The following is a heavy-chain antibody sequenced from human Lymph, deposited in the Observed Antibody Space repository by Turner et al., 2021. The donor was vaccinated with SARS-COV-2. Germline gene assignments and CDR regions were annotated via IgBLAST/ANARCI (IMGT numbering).Heavy chain of an antibody. J-gene: IGHJ6*02. CDR3: ARYGSGGYFYYGLDV. Sequence: QVQLVESGGGVVQPGRSLRLSCAASVFTFSTYAIHWVRQAAGKGLEWVAVISYDGSKNDYADSVKGRFTISRDNSKNTLYLQINSLRAEDTAVYYCARYGSGGYFYYGLDVWGQGTTVTVSS. CDR2: ISYDGSKN. V-gene: IGHV3-30*04. D-gene: IGHD3-10*01. CDR1: VFTFSTYA.